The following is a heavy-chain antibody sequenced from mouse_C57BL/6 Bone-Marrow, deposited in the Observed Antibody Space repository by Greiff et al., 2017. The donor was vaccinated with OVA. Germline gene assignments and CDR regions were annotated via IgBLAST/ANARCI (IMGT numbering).Heavy chain of an antibody. CDR2: ISYDGSN. J-gene: IGHJ2*01. D-gene: IGHD2-10*01. Sequence: EVQLQESGPGLVKPSQSLSLTCSVTGYSITSGYYWNWIRQFPGNKLEWMGYISYDGSNNYNPSLKNRISITRDTSKNQFFLKLNSVTTEDTATYYCARDLLPYYFDYWGQGTTLTVSS. CDR3: ARDLLPYYFDY. V-gene: IGHV3-6*01. CDR1: GYSITSGYY.